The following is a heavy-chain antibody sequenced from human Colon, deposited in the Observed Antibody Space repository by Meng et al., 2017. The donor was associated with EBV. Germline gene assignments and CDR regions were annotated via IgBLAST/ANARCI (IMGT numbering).Heavy chain of an antibody. V-gene: IGHV4-34*01. CDR2: GNHSGDT. D-gene: IGHD4-11*01. CDR1: GGAFRFSGYF. Sequence: QGRLQQCDDGGLKPWETLSFTCAVYGGAFRFSGYFWSWIRQPPGKVLEWIGEGNHSGDTNYNPSFKSRVTVNLDTSKKQFSLKLTSVTAVDTAVYYCARGSRMRLQGFSLFDNWGQGTLVTASS. CDR3: ARGSRMRLQGFSLFDN. J-gene: IGHJ5*02.